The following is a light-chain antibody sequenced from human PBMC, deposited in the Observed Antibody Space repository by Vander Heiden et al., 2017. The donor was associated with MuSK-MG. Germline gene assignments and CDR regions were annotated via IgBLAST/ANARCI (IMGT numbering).Light chain of an antibody. J-gene: IGKJ4*01. Sequence: DIQMTQSPSSLSASVGDRVTITCRASEGISNYLAWYQQKPGKGPKLLLYATSTLHSGVPSRFSGSGSEKHFTLTITSLQPEDVATYYCQKYNSAPFTFGGGTKVEIK. CDR2: ATS. CDR3: QKYNSAPFT. CDR1: EGISNY. V-gene: IGKV1-27*01.